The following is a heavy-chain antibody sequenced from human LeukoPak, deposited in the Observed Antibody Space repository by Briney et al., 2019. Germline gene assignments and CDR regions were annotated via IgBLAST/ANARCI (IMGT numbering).Heavy chain of an antibody. CDR2: IKEDRSVR. CDR3: ARDPGYSSFDY. J-gene: IGHJ4*02. D-gene: IGHD6-13*01. V-gene: IGHV3-7*01. Sequence: GGPLRLSCGASGFTFGRYWMTWVRQTPAKGLEFVANIKEDRSVRNYVDSVQGRFTISRDNAKNSLYLHMNSLRAEDTAVYYCARDPGYSSFDYWGQGTLVTVSS. CDR1: GFTFGRYW.